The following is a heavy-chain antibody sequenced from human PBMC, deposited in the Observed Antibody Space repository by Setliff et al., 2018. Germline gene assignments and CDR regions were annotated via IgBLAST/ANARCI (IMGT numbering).Heavy chain of an antibody. D-gene: IGHD5-18*01. Sequence: KPGGSLRLSCAASGFTFSSYTMNWVRQAPGKGLEWVTAISSSSTYIFYADSVKGRFTISRDNARNALYLQMNSLRAEDTAVYFCAKFVGYTYGYDYWGRGTLVTVSS. V-gene: IGHV3-21*01. CDR3: AKFVGYTYGYDY. CDR1: GFTFSSYT. J-gene: IGHJ4*02. CDR2: ISSSSTYI.